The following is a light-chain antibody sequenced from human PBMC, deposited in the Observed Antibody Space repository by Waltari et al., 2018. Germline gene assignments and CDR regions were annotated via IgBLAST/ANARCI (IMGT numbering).Light chain of an antibody. CDR1: SGHCSYA. CDR2: LNSDGSH. CDR3: QTWGTGIQV. Sequence: QLVLTQSPSASASLGASVKLTCTLSSGHCSYAIAWHQQQPEKGHRYLMKLNSDGSHSKGDGIPDRFSGSSAGAERYLTISSLQSEDEADYYCQTWGTGIQVFGGGTKLTVL. V-gene: IGLV4-69*01. J-gene: IGLJ2*01.